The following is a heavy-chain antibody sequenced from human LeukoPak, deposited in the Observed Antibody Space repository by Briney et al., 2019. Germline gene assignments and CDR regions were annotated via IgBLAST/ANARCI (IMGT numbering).Heavy chain of an antibody. CDR2: FDPEDGET. Sequence: GASVXVSCKVSGYTLTELSMHWVRQAPGKGLEWMGGFDPEDGETIYAQKFQGRVTMTEDTSTDTAYMELSSLRSEDTAVYYCATTSIAAPDSPPFDYWGQGTLVTVSS. D-gene: IGHD6-6*01. CDR1: GYTLTELS. J-gene: IGHJ4*02. V-gene: IGHV1-24*01. CDR3: ATTSIAAPDSPPFDY.